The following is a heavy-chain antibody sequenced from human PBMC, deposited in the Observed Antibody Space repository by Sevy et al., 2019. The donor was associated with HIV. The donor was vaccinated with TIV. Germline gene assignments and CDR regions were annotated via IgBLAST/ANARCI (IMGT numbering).Heavy chain of an antibody. Sequence: GGYLRLSCAASGFTFSNAWMNWVRQAPGKGLEWFGRIKSKTDGGTTDYAAPVKGRFTISRDDSRNMLYLQMNSLKTEDTAVYCYTTVSSVLLWFGELFDPWGQGTLVTVSS. CDR2: IKSKTDGGTT. CDR3: TTVSSVLLWFGELFDP. J-gene: IGHJ5*02. D-gene: IGHD3-10*01. V-gene: IGHV3-15*07. CDR1: GFTFSNAW.